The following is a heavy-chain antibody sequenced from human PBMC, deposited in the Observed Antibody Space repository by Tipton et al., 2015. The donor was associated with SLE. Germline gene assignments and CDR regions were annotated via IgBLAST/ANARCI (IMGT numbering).Heavy chain of an antibody. V-gene: IGHV3-53*01. J-gene: IGHJ6*02. CDR1: GFTVSSNY. CDR3: ARGWSSGWSPYGMGV. D-gene: IGHD6-19*01. CDR2: IYSGGST. Sequence: GSLRLSCAASGFTVSSNYMSWVRQAPGKGLEWVSVIYSGGSTYSADSVKGRFTISRDNSKNTLYLQLNSLRAEDTAVYYCARGWSSGWSPYGMGVWGQGTTVTVSS.